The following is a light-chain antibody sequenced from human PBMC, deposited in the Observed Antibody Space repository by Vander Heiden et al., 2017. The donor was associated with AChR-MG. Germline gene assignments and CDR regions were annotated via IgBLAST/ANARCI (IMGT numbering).Light chain of an antibody. Sequence: DIQMTQSPSSLFASVGDRVTITCRASQGIGNYLAWFQQKPGKAPKPLIFAASNLQSGVPSKFSGSGSGTDFTLTINSLQPEDFATYYCLQYYSYPRTFGQGTKVEVK. CDR3: LQYYSYPRT. CDR2: AAS. V-gene: IGKV1-16*02. CDR1: QGIGNY. J-gene: IGKJ1*01.